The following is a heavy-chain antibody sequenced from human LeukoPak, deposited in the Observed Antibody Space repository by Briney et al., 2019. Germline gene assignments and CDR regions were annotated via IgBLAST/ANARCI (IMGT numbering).Heavy chain of an antibody. J-gene: IGHJ4*02. CDR1: GLSIISGDYY. CDR2: IYYSGST. Sequence: SETLSLTWTVSGLSIISGDYYSSWIRQPPGKGLEWIGYIYYSGSTYYIPSLKSRVTISVDTSKNQFPLRLSSVTAADTAVYYCARATSRPYCSGGSCYSAVSYYFDYWGQGALVTVSS. CDR3: ARATSRPYCSGGSCYSAVSYYFDY. V-gene: IGHV4-30-4*08. D-gene: IGHD2-15*01.